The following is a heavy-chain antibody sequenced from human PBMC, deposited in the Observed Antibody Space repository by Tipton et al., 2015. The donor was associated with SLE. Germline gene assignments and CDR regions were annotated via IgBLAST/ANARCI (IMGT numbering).Heavy chain of an antibody. CDR3: ASTSGSSIDH. Sequence: LRLSCTVSDGSISDYYWTWIRQPAGEGLEWIGNIYYSGTTHYNPSLKSRVTISVDTSKNQVSLKLSSVTAADTAVYYCASTSGSSIDHWGQGTLVTVSS. CDR1: DGSISDYY. V-gene: IGHV4-59*04. CDR2: IYYSGTT. D-gene: IGHD6-6*01. J-gene: IGHJ4*02.